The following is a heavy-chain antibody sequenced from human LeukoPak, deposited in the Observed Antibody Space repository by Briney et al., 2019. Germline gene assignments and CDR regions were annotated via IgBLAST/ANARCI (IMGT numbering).Heavy chain of an antibody. V-gene: IGHV3-48*03. J-gene: IGHJ4*02. CDR2: ISSSGSTI. CDR3: ARCSSGKDY. CDR1: GFTFSSYE. D-gene: IGHD2-15*01. Sequence: GGTLRLSCAASGFTFSSYEMNWVRQAPGKGEEWVSYISSSGSTIYYADSVKGRFTISRDNAKNSLYLQMNSLRAEDTAVYYCARCSSGKDYWGQGTLVTVSS.